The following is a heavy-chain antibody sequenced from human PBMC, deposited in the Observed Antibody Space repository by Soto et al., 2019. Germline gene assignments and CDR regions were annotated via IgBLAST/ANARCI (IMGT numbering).Heavy chain of an antibody. Sequence: QVQLVESGGGVVQPGRSLRLSCAASGFMFSNHGMHWVRQAPGKGREWVAVIWSDGNNRYYADSVKGRFTISRDNSNKTVYRQMNSLRAEDTAVYYCVRGDNWNDEASDYWGQGTLVTVSS. CDR3: VRGDNWNDEASDY. CDR1: GFMFSNHG. V-gene: IGHV3-33*01. CDR2: IWSDGNNR. J-gene: IGHJ4*02. D-gene: IGHD1-1*01.